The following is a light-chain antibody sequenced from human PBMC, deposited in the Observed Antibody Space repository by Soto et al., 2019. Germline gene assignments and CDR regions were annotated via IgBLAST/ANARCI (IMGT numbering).Light chain of an antibody. CDR2: KAS. CDR1: QSVGSW. CDR3: QQYGSSSPWT. V-gene: IGKV1-5*03. Sequence: DIQMTQSPSTLSASVVDRVTITCRASQSVGSWLAWYQQKPGKAPKLLIYKASSLESGVPSRFSGSGSGTEFSLTISSLQPDDFASYHCQQYGSSSPWTVGQGTKVEIK. J-gene: IGKJ1*01.